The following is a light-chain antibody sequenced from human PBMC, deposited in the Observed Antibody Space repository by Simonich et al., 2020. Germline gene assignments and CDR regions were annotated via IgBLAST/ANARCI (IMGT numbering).Light chain of an antibody. CDR1: SSDVGGYNY. V-gene: IGLV2-14*01. CDR3: SSYTSSSTFVV. J-gene: IGLJ2*01. Sequence: QSALTQPASVSGSPGQSITISCTGTSSDVGGYNYVSWYQQHPGEAPQLMIYDVSKRPSGVSNRFSGSKSGNTASLTISGLQAEDEADYYCSSYTSSSTFVVFGGGTKLTVL. CDR2: DVS.